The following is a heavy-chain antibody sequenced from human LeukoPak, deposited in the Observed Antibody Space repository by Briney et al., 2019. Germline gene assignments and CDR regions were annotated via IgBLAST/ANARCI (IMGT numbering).Heavy chain of an antibody. V-gene: IGHV4-38-2*02. CDR2: IYHSGST. Sequence: SETLSLTCTVSGYSISSGYYWGWIRQPPGKGLEWIGNIYHSGSTYYNPSLKSRVTISIDTSKNQFSLKLSSVTAADTAIYYCARAYSSSWYLNWFDPWGQGALVTVSS. CDR3: ARAYSSSWYLNWFDP. J-gene: IGHJ5*02. CDR1: GYSISSGYY. D-gene: IGHD6-13*01.